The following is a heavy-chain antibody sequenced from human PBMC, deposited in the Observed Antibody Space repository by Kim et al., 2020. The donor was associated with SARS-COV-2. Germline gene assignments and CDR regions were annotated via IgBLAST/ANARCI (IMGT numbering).Heavy chain of an antibody. CDR2: ISYDGSNK. Sequence: GGSLRLSCAASGFTFSSYGMHWVRQAPGKGLEWVAVISYDGSNKYYADSVKGRFTISRDNSKNTLYLQMNSLRAEDTAVYYCARDILLWFGDPTVGLTPTIPGIWGQGTMVTVSS. CDR1: GFTFSSYG. J-gene: IGHJ3*02. V-gene: IGHV3-30*03. CDR3: ARDILLWFGDPTVGLTPTIPGI. D-gene: IGHD3-10*01.